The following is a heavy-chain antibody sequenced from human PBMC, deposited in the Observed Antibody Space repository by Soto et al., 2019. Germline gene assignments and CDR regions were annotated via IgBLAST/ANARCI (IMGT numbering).Heavy chain of an antibody. V-gene: IGHV3-30*18. CDR1: GFTFSSYG. CDR2: ISYDGSKK. J-gene: IGHJ5*02. Sequence: QVQLVESGGGVVQPGRSLRLSCAASGFTFSSYGMHWVRQAPGKGLEWVAVISYDGSKKYSADSVKGRFTISRDNSKNTLYLQMNSLRAEDTAVYYCAKGSGDYGGFDPWGQGTPVTVSS. D-gene: IGHD4-17*01. CDR3: AKGSGDYGGFDP.